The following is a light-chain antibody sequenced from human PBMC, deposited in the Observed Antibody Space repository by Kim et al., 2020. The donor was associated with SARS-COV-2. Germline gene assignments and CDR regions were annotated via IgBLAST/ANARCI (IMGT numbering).Light chain of an antibody. Sequence: GQRVTISCSGSSSNSGSHTINWYQQLPGTAPKLRIYSNNQRPSGVPDRFSGSKSGTSASLAISGLQSEDEADYYCAAWDDSLNGVVFGGGTQLTVL. V-gene: IGLV1-44*01. CDR2: SNN. CDR3: AAWDDSLNGVV. J-gene: IGLJ2*01. CDR1: SSNSGSHT.